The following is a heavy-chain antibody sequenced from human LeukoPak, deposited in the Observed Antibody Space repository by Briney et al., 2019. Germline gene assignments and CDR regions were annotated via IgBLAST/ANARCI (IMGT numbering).Heavy chain of an antibody. D-gene: IGHD5-18*01. Sequence: SETLSLTCAVYGGSFSGYYWSWIRQPPGKGLEWIGEINHSGSTNYNPSLKSRVTISVDTSKNQFSLKLSSVTAADTAVYYCARARGYSYGYGRSYYGMDVWGQGTTVTVSS. J-gene: IGHJ6*02. V-gene: IGHV4-34*01. CDR2: INHSGST. CDR1: GGSFSGYY. CDR3: ARARGYSYGYGRSYYGMDV.